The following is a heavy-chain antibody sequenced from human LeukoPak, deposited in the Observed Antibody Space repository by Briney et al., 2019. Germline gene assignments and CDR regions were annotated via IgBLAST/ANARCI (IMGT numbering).Heavy chain of an antibody. D-gene: IGHD6-13*01. V-gene: IGHV1-2*02. J-gene: IGHJ4*02. CDR3: AREQQPHYFDY. CDR1: GYTFAGYY. CDR2: INPNSGGT. Sequence: ASVKVSCKASGYTFAGYYMRWVRQAPGQGLEWMGWINPNSGGTNYAQKFQGRVTMTRDTSISTAYMELSRLRSDDTAVYYCAREQQPHYFDYWGQGTLVTVSS.